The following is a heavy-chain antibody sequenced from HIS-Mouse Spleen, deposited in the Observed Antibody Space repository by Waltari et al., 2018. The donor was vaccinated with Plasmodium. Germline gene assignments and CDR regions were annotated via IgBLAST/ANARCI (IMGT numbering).Heavy chain of an antibody. Sequence: QVQLVQSGAEVKKPGASVKVSCKASGYTFTGYYMHWVRQAPGQGLEWMGWINPNSGGTNYAQKVQGRGTMTRDTSISTAYMELSRLRSDDTAVYYCARVLGYKAAAGTFVEYFQHWGQGTLVTVSS. V-gene: IGHV1-2*02. CDR1: GYTFTGYY. J-gene: IGHJ1*01. CDR3: ARVLGYKAAAGTFVEYFQH. D-gene: IGHD6-13*01. CDR2: INPNSGGT.